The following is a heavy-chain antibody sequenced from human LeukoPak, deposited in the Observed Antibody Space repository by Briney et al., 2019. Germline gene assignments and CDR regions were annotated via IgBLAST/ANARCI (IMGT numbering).Heavy chain of an antibody. D-gene: IGHD3-22*01. CDR3: ARVAYYYDSSDYYSHAFDI. Sequence: TGGSLRLSRAASGFTFSSYWMHWVRQAPGKGLVWVSHINNDGSSTTYADSVKGRFTISRDNAKNTLYLQMNSLRDEDTAVYYCARVAYYYDSSDYYSHAFDIWGQGTMVTVSS. CDR1: GFTFSSYW. J-gene: IGHJ3*02. V-gene: IGHV3-74*01. CDR2: INNDGSST.